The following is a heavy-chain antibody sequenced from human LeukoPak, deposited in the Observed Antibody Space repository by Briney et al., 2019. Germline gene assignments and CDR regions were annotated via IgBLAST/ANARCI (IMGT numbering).Heavy chain of an antibody. D-gene: IGHD4-23*01. CDR1: GGSMSGHY. J-gene: IGHJ4*02. CDR2: IYYSGTT. Sequence: SETLSLTCSVSGGSMSGHYWNWIRQSPGKGLEWIGYIYYSGTTNCNPSLKSRVTIAVDTSKNHFSLKLSPVTAADTAVYYCARERLSDNGGNSYFDHWGQGILVTVSS. CDR3: ARERLSDNGGNSYFDH. V-gene: IGHV4-59*11.